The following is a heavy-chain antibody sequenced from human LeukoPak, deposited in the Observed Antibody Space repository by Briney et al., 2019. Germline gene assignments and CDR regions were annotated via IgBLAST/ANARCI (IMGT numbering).Heavy chain of an antibody. V-gene: IGHV3-23*01. CDR1: GFTFSSFS. J-gene: IGHJ4*02. D-gene: IGHD1-7*01. Sequence: GGSLRLSCAASGFTFSSFSMNWVRQAPGKGLEWVSTLSTSGASTYYADSVKGRFTISRDNSKNTLYLQMSSLRAEDTAVYYCAKDERNWNYNLASQTYDWGQGTLVTVSS. CDR3: AKDERNWNYNLASQTYD. CDR2: LSTSGAST.